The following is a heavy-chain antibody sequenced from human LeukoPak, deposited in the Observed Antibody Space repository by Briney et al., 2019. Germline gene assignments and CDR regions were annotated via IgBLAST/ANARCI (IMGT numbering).Heavy chain of an antibody. CDR1: GGSISSYY. CDR2: IYYGGST. J-gene: IGHJ4*02. Sequence: SETLSLTCTVSGGSISSYYWSWIRQPPGKGLEWIGYIYYGGSTNYNPSLKSRVTISVDTSKNQFSLKLSSVTAADTAVYYCARGRQYYYGSGSRRSMGYYFDYWGQGTLVTVSS. CDR3: ARGRQYYYGSGSRRSMGYYFDY. V-gene: IGHV4-59*01. D-gene: IGHD3-10*01.